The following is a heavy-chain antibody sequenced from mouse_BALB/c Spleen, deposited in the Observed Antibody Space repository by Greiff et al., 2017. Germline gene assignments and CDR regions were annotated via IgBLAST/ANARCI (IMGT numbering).Heavy chain of an antibody. V-gene: IGHV3-8*02. D-gene: IGHD1-1*01. CDR1: GDSITSGY. CDR3: ARGSHYYGSSPWFAY. J-gene: IGHJ3*01. CDR2: ISYSGST. Sequence: VQLKESGPSLVKPSQTLSLTCSVTGDSITSGYWNWIRKFPGNKLEYMGYISYSGSTYYNPSLKSRISITRDTSKNQYYLQLNSVTTEDTATYYCARGSHYYGSSPWFAYWGQGTLVTVSA.